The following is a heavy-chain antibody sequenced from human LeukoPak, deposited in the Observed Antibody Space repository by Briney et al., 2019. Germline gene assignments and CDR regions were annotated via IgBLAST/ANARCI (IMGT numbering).Heavy chain of an antibody. CDR1: GGSISNYY. CDR2: IYTSGST. D-gene: IGHD2-15*01. V-gene: IGHV4-4*07. CDR3: AREGRYCSGGSCYYYYGMDV. Sequence: SETLSLTCTVSGGSISNYYWSWIRQPAGKGLEWIGRIYTSGSTNYNPSLKSRVTMSIGTSKNQFSLNVSSVSAADTAVYYCAREGRYCSGGSCYYYYGMDVWGQGTTVTVSS. J-gene: IGHJ6*02.